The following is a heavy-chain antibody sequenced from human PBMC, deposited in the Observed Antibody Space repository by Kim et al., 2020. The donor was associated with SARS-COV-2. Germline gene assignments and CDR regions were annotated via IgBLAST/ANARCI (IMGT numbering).Heavy chain of an antibody. J-gene: IGHJ4*01. Sequence: SETLSLTCSVSGGSISSSAHYWVWVRQPPGEGLEWIGSIHFGGNAFYNASLKSRVSISVNTSDNNFSLKMTSMTATDKAVYYCTNWPHSSTWHYFDYWG. CDR2: IHFGGNA. D-gene: IGHD6-13*01. CDR1: GGSISSSAHY. CDR3: TNWPHSSTWHYFDY. V-gene: IGHV4-39*02.